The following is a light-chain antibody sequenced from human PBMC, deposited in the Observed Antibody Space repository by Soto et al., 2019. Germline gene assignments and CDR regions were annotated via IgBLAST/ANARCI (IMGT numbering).Light chain of an antibody. J-gene: IGKJ1*01. Sequence: EIVMTQSPATLSVSPGERATLSCRASQSVSSNLAWYQQKPGQAPRLLIYGASTSATGIPDRFSGSGSGSEFSLTITSLPPADFGIHSCQQYDYWPPARTFGQGTKVEIK. CDR1: QSVSSN. V-gene: IGKV3-15*01. CDR3: QQYDYWPPART. CDR2: GAS.